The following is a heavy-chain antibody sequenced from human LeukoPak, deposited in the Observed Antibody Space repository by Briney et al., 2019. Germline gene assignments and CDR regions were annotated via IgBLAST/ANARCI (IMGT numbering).Heavy chain of an antibody. CDR2: INPSGGST. J-gene: IGHJ4*02. CDR1: GYTFTSYY. CDR3: GRDKNDYVWGSYRYFDY. D-gene: IGHD3-16*02. V-gene: IGHV1-46*01. Sequence: ASVKVSCKASGYTFTSYYMHWVRQAPGQGLEWMGIINPSGGSTSYAQKFQGRVTMTRDTSTSTVYMELSSLRSEDTAVYYCGRDKNDYVWGSYRYFDYWGQGTLVTVSS.